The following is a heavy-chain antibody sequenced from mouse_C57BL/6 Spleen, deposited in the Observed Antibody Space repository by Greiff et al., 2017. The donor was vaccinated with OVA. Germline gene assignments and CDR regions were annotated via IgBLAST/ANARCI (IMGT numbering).Heavy chain of an antibody. J-gene: IGHJ4*01. D-gene: IGHD2-4*01. V-gene: IGHV1-19*01. Sequence: VQLKESGPVLVKPGASVKMSCKASGYTFTDYYMNWVKQSHGKSLEWIGVINPYNGGTSYNQKFKGKATLTVDKSSSTAYMELNSLTSEDSAVYYCARYDYHDYAMDYWGQGTSVTVSS. CDR2: INPYNGGT. CDR3: ARYDYHDYAMDY. CDR1: GYTFTDYY.